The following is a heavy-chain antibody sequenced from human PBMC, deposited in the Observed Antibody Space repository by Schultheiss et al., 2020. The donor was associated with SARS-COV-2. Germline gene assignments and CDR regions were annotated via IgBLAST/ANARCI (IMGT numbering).Heavy chain of an antibody. D-gene: IGHD6-19*01. Sequence: GESLKISCAASGFTFSSYSMNWVRQAPGKGLEWVSSISSSSSYIYYADSVKGRFTISRDNAKNSLYLQMNSLRAEDTAVYYCARPHQQWLDLVGMDVWGQGTTVTGSS. CDR2: ISSSSSYI. V-gene: IGHV3-21*01. CDR1: GFTFSSYS. J-gene: IGHJ6*02. CDR3: ARPHQQWLDLVGMDV.